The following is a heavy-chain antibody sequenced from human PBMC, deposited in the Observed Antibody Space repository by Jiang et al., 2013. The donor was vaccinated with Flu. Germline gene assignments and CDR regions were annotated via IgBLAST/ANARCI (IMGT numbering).Heavy chain of an antibody. V-gene: IGHV4-34*01. J-gene: IGHJ4*02. CDR3: AREHCSSTSCYSSYYFDY. CDR2: INHSGST. D-gene: IGHD2-2*01. CDR1: GGSFSGYY. Sequence: LLKPSETLSLTCAVYGGSFSGYYWSWIRQPPGKGLEWIGEINHSGSTNYNPSLKSRVTISVDTSKNQFSLKLSSVTAADTAVYYCAREHCSSTSCYSSYYFDYWGQGTLVTVSS.